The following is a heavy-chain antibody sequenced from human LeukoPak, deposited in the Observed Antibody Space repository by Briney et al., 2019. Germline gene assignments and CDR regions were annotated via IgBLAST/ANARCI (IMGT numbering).Heavy chain of an antibody. D-gene: IGHD3-3*01. Sequence: GTSVKVSCKASGFTFTSSAMQWVRQARGQRLEWIGWIVVGSGNTNYAQKFQERVTITRDMSTSTAYMELGSLRSEDTAVYYCATDDDFWRGYYYYWGQGTLVTVSS. V-gene: IGHV1-58*02. J-gene: IGHJ4*02. CDR1: GFTFTSSA. CDR3: ATDDDFWRGYYYY. CDR2: IVVGSGNT.